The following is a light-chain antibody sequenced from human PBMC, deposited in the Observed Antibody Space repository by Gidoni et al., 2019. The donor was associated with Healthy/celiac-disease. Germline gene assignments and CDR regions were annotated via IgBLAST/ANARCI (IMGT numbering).Light chain of an antibody. CDR2: GAS. J-gene: IGKJ2*01. V-gene: IGKV3-15*01. CDR3: HQYNNWPGT. Sequence: EILMPQSPATLSVSPGERATLSCRASQSVSSNLAWYQQKPGQAPRLLIYGASTRATGIPARFSGSGSGTEFTLTISSLQSEDFAVYYCHQYNNWPGTFXXXTKLEIK. CDR1: QSVSSN.